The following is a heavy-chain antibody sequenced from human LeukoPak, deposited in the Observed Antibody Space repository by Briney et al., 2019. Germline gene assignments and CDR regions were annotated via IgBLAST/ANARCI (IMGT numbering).Heavy chain of an antibody. J-gene: IGHJ6*02. V-gene: IGHV1-69*04. CDR1: GGTFSSYA. CDR2: IIPLLGIA. CDR3: ASRGEFGEFYYYDYGMDV. D-gene: IGHD3-10*01. Sequence: SVKVSCKGSGGTFSSYAISWVRQAPGHGGEWMGRIIPLLGIANYAQKFQGKVTITADKSTSTAYMELSSLRSEDTAVYCWASRGEFGEFYYYDYGMDVWGQGTTVTVSS.